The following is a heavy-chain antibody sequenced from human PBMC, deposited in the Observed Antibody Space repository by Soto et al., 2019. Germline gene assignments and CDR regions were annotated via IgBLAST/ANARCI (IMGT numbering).Heavy chain of an antibody. Sequence: GASVKVSCKAFSYTFDRYGISWVRQAPGQGLEWMGWISGYNGETAYVQKFQGRVTMTTDTSTSTAYMELRSLRSDDTAIYYCARGPRTQNYDIMTGYSRYWGQGTLVTLAS. CDR1: SYTFDRYG. D-gene: IGHD3-9*01. J-gene: IGHJ4*01. CDR3: ARGPRTQNYDIMTGYSRY. CDR2: ISGYNGET. V-gene: IGHV1-18*01.